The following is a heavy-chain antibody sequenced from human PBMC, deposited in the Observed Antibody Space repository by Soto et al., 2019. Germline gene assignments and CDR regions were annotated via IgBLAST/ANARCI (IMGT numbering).Heavy chain of an antibody. J-gene: IGHJ4*02. V-gene: IGHV3-30*18. Sequence: QVQLVESGGGVVQPGRSLRLSCAASGFTFRNYGMHWVRQAPGKGLEWVAVISYDGSNKYYVDSVKGRFTISRDNSKNTLYLQMNSLGAEDTAVYYCAKDRYSYSEIDYWGQGTLVPVSS. CDR2: ISYDGSNK. CDR3: AKDRYSYSEIDY. CDR1: GFTFRNYG. D-gene: IGHD4-4*01.